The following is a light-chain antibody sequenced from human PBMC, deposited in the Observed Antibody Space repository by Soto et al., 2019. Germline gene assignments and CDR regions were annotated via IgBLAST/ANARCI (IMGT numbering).Light chain of an antibody. V-gene: IGKV3-15*01. CDR1: QSVSSN. J-gene: IGKJ1*01. CDR2: GAS. Sequence: EIVMTQSPATLSVSPWERVTLSCRASQSVSSNLAWYQQKPGQPPRLLIYGASTGATGIPARFSGSGSGTEFTLTIGSLQSEDFALYYCQQYNNWPRTFGQGTKVEIK. CDR3: QQYNNWPRT.